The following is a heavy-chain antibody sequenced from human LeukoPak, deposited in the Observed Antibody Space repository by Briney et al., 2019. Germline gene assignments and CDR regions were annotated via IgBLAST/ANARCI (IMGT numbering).Heavy chain of an antibody. Sequence: GASVKVSCKASGYTFTSYYMHWVRQAPGQGLEWMGIINPSGGSTSYADSVKGRFTISRDNAKNTLYLQMNSLRAEDTAVYYCARGVHLDYWGQGTLVTVSS. V-gene: IGHV1-46*04. CDR3: ARGVHLDY. D-gene: IGHD3-10*01. CDR1: GYTFTSYY. CDR2: INPSGGST. J-gene: IGHJ4*02.